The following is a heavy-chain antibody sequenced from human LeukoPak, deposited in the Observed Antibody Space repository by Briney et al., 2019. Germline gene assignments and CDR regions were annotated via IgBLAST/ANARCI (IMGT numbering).Heavy chain of an antibody. CDR1: GFTVSNNY. CDR2: INGGGGT. D-gene: IGHD6-13*01. Sequence: GGSLRLSCAASGFTVSNNYMIWVRQAPGKGLECVSMINGGGGTDYADSVKGRFTISRDNSKNTLFLQMNSLRLDGTAVYYCAGRRITAAAYDDWGRGTLVSVSS. J-gene: IGHJ4*02. V-gene: IGHV3-66*02. CDR3: AGRRITAAAYDD.